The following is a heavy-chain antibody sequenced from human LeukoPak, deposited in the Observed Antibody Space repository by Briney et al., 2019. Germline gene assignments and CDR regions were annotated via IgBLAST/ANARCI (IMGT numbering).Heavy chain of an antibody. V-gene: IGHV4-39*07. CDR2: INHSGST. D-gene: IGHD3-22*01. CDR3: AREGRPTYYYDSSGPRRKYYFDY. CDR1: GGSIGSGNYY. J-gene: IGHJ4*02. Sequence: SETLSLTCTVSGGSIGSGNYYWSWIRQPPGKGLEWIGEINHSGSTNYNPSLKSRVTISVDTSKNQFSLKLSSVTAADTAVYYCAREGRPTYYYDSSGPRRKYYFDYWGQGTLVTVSS.